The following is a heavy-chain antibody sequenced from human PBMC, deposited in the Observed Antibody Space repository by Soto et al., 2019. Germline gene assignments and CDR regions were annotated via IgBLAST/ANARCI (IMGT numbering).Heavy chain of an antibody. V-gene: IGHV4-59*01. J-gene: IGHJ4*02. CDR2: IYYTGST. CDR1: SGSSITYY. Sequence: PLVTPSLTCPVASGSSITYYWRWIRQPPGKGLEWIGYIYYTGSTNYNPSLKTRVAISMDTSKNQFSLNLSSVTAADTAVYYCAGAPNWAYFDFWALGTLVTVPS. CDR3: AGAPNWAYFDF. D-gene: IGHD7-27*01.